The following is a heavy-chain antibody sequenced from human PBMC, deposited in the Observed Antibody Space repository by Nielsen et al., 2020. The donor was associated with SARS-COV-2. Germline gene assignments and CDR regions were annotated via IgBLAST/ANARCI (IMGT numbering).Heavy chain of an antibody. CDR1: GFTFSSYA. Sequence: GESLKISCAASGFTFSSYAMSWVRQAPGKGLEWVSAISGSGDSTYYADSVKGRFTISRDKSKNTLYLQMNSLRAEDTAVYYCARELADETGYYYYGMDVWGQGTTVTVSS. CDR2: ISGSGDST. V-gene: IGHV3-23*01. J-gene: IGHJ6*02. D-gene: IGHD1-14*01. CDR3: ARELADETGYYYYGMDV.